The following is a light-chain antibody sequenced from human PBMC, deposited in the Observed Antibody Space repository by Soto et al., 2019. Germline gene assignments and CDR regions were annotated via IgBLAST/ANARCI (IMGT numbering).Light chain of an antibody. V-gene: IGKV3-20*01. Sequence: EIVLTQSPATLALSPGERATLSCRASRSVSRNYLAWYQQKPGQAPRLLIYEASSRSTCIPDRFSGSASGTDFTLTISRLEPEDFAVYYCQQYVTSPLTFGGGTKVDIK. CDR2: EAS. CDR1: RSVSRNY. J-gene: IGKJ4*01. CDR3: QQYVTSPLT.